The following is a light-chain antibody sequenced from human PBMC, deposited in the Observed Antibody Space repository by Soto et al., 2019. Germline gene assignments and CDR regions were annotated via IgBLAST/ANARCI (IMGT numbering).Light chain of an antibody. CDR1: QSVSSS. J-gene: IGKJ1*01. Sequence: EIVLTQSPATLSLSPGDRATLSCRASQSVSSSLAWFQQKPGQAPRLLIYDASNRATGIPARFSGSGSGTDFTLTISSLEPEDLAVYYCQQRTNWPPWTFGQGTKVEVK. V-gene: IGKV3-11*01. CDR2: DAS. CDR3: QQRTNWPPWT.